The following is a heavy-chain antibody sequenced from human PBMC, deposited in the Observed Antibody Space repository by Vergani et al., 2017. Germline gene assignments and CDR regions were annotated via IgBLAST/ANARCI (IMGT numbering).Heavy chain of an antibody. J-gene: IGHJ4*02. D-gene: IGHD4-17*01. CDR2: INTNTGNP. CDR3: AREVREMYSDYGCRFDY. Sequence: QVQLVQSGSELKKPGASVKVSCKASGYTFNNYTMNWVRQAPGQGLEWMGWINTNTGNPTYAQGFTGRFLFSLDTSVSTAYLQINSLKAVDTAVYYCAREVREMYSDYGCRFDYWGQGTLVTVSS. CDR1: GYTFNNYT. V-gene: IGHV7-4-1*02.